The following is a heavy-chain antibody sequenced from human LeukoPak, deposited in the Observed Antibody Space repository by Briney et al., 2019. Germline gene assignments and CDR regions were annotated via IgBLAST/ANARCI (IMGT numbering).Heavy chain of an antibody. CDR2: ISGSSNYI. D-gene: IGHD3-16*02. J-gene: IGHJ4*02. Sequence: PGGSLRLSCAASGFTFSSYNMNWVRQAPGKGLEWVSSISGSSNYIYYADSVEGRFTISRDNAKNSLYLQVNSLRAEDTAVYYCAIGRLGELSFFDYWGQGTLVTVSS. V-gene: IGHV3-21*01. CDR1: GFTFSSYN. CDR3: AIGRLGELSFFDY.